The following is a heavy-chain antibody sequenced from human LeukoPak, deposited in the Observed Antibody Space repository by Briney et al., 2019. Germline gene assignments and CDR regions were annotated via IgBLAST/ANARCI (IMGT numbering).Heavy chain of an antibody. Sequence: SGTLSLTCTVSGGSISSGDYYWSWIRQPPGKGLEWIGYIYYSGSTYYNPSLKSRVTISVDTSKNQFSLKLSSVTAADTAVYYCARRSSTSWDKNAFDIWGQGTMVTVSS. D-gene: IGHD2-2*01. J-gene: IGHJ3*02. CDR2: IYYSGST. V-gene: IGHV4-30-4*01. CDR3: ARRSSTSWDKNAFDI. CDR1: GGSISSGDYY.